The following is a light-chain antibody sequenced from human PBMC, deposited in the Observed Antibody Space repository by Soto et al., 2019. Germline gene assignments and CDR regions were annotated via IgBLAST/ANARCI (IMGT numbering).Light chain of an antibody. CDR2: GAS. CDR1: QSVSSN. CDR3: QQYDNWPIT. V-gene: IGKV3-15*01. J-gene: IGKJ5*01. Sequence: ERVITQSPTTLSVSPGERATFSCRASQSVSSNLAWYQQKPGQAPRLFIYGASTRATAIPPRFSGSGSGTEFTLTISSLQSEDFAVYYCQQYDNWPITFGQGTRLEIK.